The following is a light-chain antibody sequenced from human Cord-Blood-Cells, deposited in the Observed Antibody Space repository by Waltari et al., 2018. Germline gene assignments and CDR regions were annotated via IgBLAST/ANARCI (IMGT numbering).Light chain of an antibody. CDR1: SSDVGGFNS. J-gene: IGLJ1*01. V-gene: IGLV2-14*01. Sequence: QSALTQPASVSGSPGQSTTISCTGTSSDVGGFNSASWYQQHPGKAPKLMVYDVCTRPARVSNRFSGSRSRNTASLTISGLRAEDEADDYCSSYTSSSTSVFGTGTKVTVL. CDR2: DVC. CDR3: SSYTSSSTSV.